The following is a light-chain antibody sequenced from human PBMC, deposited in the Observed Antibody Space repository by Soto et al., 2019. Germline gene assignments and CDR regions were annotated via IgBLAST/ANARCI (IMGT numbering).Light chain of an antibody. CDR1: KNYIGVYDF. V-gene: IGLV2-8*01. J-gene: IGLJ1*01. CDR2: EVV. Sequence: SALTGPGSASESPGQSGTSSCTGTKNYIGVYDFVSWYQHHPGKAPRLIIYEVVQRPSGVPDRFSGSKSGNTASLTVSGLQAADEADYFCQSYAGSNTYVFGSGTKVTVL. CDR3: QSYAGSNTYV.